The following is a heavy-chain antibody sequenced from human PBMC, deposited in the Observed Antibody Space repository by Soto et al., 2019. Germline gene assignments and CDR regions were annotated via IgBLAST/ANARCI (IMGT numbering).Heavy chain of an antibody. CDR1: GYTFTSYD. Sequence: QVQLVQSGAEVKKPGASVKVSCKASGYTFTSYDINWVRQATGQGLERMGWMNPNSGNTGYVQKFQGRVTMTSNTSISTDYMDLSIFRSEDTSVYYCPSSLSVARTGFDSCGQGTMVTVSS. D-gene: IGHD6-19*01. V-gene: IGHV1-8*01. J-gene: IGHJ4*02. CDR3: PSSLSVARTGFDS. CDR2: MNPNSGNT.